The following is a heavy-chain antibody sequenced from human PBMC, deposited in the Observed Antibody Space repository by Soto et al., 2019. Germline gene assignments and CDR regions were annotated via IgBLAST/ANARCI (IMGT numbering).Heavy chain of an antibody. D-gene: IGHD3-3*01. CDR2: IWYDGSNK. Sequence: PWWSLRLSCAASVFTFSSYGMHWVRQAPGKGLEWVAVIWYDGSNKYYADSVKGRFTISRDNSKNTLYLQMNSLRAEDTAVYYCARDLGTYYDFWSGYYYYYYYGMDVWGQGTTVTVSS. V-gene: IGHV3-33*01. CDR1: VFTFSSYG. CDR3: ARDLGTYYDFWSGYYYYYYYGMDV. J-gene: IGHJ6*02.